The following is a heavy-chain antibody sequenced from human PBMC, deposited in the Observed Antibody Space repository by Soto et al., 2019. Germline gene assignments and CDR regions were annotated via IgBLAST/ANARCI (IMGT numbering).Heavy chain of an antibody. CDR2: ISAYNGNT. J-gene: IGHJ4*02. V-gene: IGHV1-18*01. CDR3: ATITMVRGVIRYYFDY. D-gene: IGHD3-10*01. CDR1: GYTFTSYG. Sequence: ASVKVSCKASGYTFTSYGISWVRQAPGQGLEWMGWISAYNGNTNYAQKLQGRVTMTTDTSTSTAYMELRSLRSEDTAVYYCATITMVRGVIRYYFDYWGQGTLVTVSS.